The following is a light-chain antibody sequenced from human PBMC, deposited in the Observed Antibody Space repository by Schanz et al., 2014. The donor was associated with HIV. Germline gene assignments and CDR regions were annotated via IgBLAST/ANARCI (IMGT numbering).Light chain of an antibody. CDR3: QQYGSPPWT. V-gene: IGKV3-15*01. J-gene: IGKJ1*01. Sequence: EIVMTQSPGTLSVSPGERATLSCRASQTVSNNLAWYQQKPGQAPRLLIYGASTRVTGIPARFSGSGSGTEFTLTISRVEPEDYAVYYCQQYGSPPWTFGQGTKVEVK. CDR1: QTVSNN. CDR2: GAS.